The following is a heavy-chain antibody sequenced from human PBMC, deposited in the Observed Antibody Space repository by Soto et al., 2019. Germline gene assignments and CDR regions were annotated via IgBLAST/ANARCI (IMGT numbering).Heavy chain of an antibody. J-gene: IGHJ4*02. CDR2: INPSGGNT. D-gene: IGHD2-15*01. V-gene: IGHV1-46*01. CDR1: GYAFPQYY. Sequence: GASVKVSCKASGYAFPQYYIHWARQAPGQGLEWMGIINPSGGNTNYAQKFQGRVTMTRDTSTSTVHMELSSLRSEDTAVYYCARDTSESGSGIFDYWGQGTLVTVSS. CDR3: ARDTSESGSGIFDY.